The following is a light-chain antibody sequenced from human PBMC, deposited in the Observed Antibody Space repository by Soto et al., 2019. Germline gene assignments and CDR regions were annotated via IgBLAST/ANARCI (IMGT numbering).Light chain of an antibody. Sequence: QSVLTQPPSASGTPGQTVTISCSGSSSNIGRNTVNWYQQLPGTAPKLLIYTNNQRPSGVPDRFSGSKSGTSASLAISGLQYEDEADYYCAAWDDSLNGSVFGTGTKLTVL. CDR1: SSNIGRNT. J-gene: IGLJ1*01. CDR2: TNN. V-gene: IGLV1-44*01. CDR3: AAWDDSLNGSV.